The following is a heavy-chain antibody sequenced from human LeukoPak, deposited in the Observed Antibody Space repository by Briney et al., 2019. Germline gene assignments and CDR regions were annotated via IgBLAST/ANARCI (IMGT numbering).Heavy chain of an antibody. CDR2: ISTYNGDT. J-gene: IGHJ4*02. CDR3: ARGSSYGFSMGY. Sequence: GASVKVSCKASGYTFTSYGINWVRQAPGQGLEWMGWISTYNGDTNYAQKLQGRVTMTIDTSTSTAYMELRSLRSDDTAVYYCARGSSYGFSMGYWGQGTLVTVSS. V-gene: IGHV1-18*01. CDR1: GYTFTSYG. D-gene: IGHD3-16*01.